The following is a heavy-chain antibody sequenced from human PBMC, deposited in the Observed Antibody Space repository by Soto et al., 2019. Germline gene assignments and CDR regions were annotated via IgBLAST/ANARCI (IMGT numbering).Heavy chain of an antibody. V-gene: IGHV3-43D*04. CDR1: GFTFDDYA. CDR3: AKGATVTTHYQYYGVDV. J-gene: IGHJ6*02. CDR2: INWDGDET. D-gene: IGHD4-17*01. Sequence: GGSLRLSCAASGFTFDDYAMWWVRQAPGKGLEWVSLINWDGDETYYADSVKGRFTISRDNTNNSVYLQMSSLRTEDTALYYRAKGATVTTHYQYYGVDVWGQGTTVTVSS.